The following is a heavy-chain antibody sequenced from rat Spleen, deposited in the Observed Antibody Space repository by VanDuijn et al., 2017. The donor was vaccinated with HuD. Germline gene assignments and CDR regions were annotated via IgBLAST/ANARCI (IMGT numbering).Heavy chain of an antibody. CDR3: TRVGYSSFLRYFDY. J-gene: IGHJ2*01. V-gene: IGHV2-43*01. CDR2: IWTGRNT. CDR1: GFSLTTYH. Sequence: QVQLKESGPGLVQPSQTLSLTCTVSGFSLTTYHVSWVRQPPGKGLEWMGVIWTGRNTAYNSLLKSRLSISRDTSKSQVFLTMNSLQTEDTATYYCTRVGYSSFLRYFDYWGQGVMVTVSS. D-gene: IGHD1-2*01.